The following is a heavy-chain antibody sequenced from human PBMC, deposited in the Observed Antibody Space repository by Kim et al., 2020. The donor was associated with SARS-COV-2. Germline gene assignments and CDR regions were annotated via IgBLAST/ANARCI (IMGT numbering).Heavy chain of an antibody. Sequence: GGSLRLSCAASGFTVSNSEMSWVRQAPGKGLECVLYINSNGDTIYYADSVKGRFTISRDNVKNSLYLQMNSLRAEDTAVYYCARDPRPGSWYFDYWGQGTLITVSP. CDR2: INSNGDTI. CDR3: ARDPRPGSWYFDY. J-gene: IGHJ4*02. CDR1: GFTVSNSE. D-gene: IGHD6-19*01. V-gene: IGHV3-48*03.